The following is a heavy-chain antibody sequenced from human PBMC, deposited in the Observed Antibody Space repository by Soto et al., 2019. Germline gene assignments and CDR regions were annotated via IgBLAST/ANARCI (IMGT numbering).Heavy chain of an antibody. CDR1: GGSISSGGYH. Sequence: QLQESGPGLVKPSQTLSLTCTVSGGSISSGGYHWSWIRQHPGKGLEWIGYIYYSGSTFYNPSLTTRVTMSVDTSKNQFSLKLSSVTAADTAMYYCARLNWDGGYWGQGTLVTVSS. J-gene: IGHJ4*02. V-gene: IGHV4-31*03. CDR3: ARLNWDGGY. D-gene: IGHD1-20*01. CDR2: IYYSGST.